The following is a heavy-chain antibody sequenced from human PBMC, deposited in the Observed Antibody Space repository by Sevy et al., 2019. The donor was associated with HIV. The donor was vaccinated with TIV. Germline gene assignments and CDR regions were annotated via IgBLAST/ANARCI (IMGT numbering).Heavy chain of an antibody. J-gene: IGHJ4*02. V-gene: IGHV3-30*02. D-gene: IGHD1-1*01. Sequence: GGSLRLSCAASGFSFSDFGMHWVRLAPGKGLEWLTLIWYDGRKKYYADSVKGRFTISRDNSRNPLYLQMNSLRAEDTAIYYCAKTAFIVPTGNPLDSWGQGTLVTVSS. CDR3: AKTAFIVPTGNPLDS. CDR2: IWYDGRKK. CDR1: GFSFSDFG.